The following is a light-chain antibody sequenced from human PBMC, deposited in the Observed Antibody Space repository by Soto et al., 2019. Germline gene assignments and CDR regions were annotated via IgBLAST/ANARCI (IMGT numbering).Light chain of an antibody. CDR1: SSTVGSNH. CDR2: KNN. J-gene: IGLJ1*01. CDR3: AAWDDNFSTYV. V-gene: IGLV1-47*01. Sequence: QSVLTQPPSASGTPGQRGTISCSGYSSTVGSNHVYWYQKFPGMAPKLLISKNNQRPSGVPDRVSGSKSGTSASLAISGPRSEDEADYYCAAWDDNFSTYVFGSGTKVTVL.